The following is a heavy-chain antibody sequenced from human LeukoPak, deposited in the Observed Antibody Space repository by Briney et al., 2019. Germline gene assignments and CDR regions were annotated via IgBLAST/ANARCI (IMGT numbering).Heavy chain of an antibody. Sequence: SETLSLTCNVSGYSISSGYYWAWIRQSPGKGLEWIGSIYHSGSTYYNPSLKSRVTMSVDTSKKQFSLKLSSVTATDTAVYYCARGANWFDPWGQGTLVTVSS. CDR2: IYHSGST. V-gene: IGHV4-38-2*02. CDR3: ARGANWFDP. CDR1: GYSISSGYY. J-gene: IGHJ5*02.